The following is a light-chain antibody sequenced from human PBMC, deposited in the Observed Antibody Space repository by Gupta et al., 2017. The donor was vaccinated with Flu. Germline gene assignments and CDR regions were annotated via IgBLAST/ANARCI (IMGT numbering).Light chain of an antibody. J-gene: IGLJ3*02. V-gene: IGLV2-14*01. CDR3: SSYTSSSTNWV. Sequence: QSALTQPASVSGSPGQPITISRTGTSSDVGGYNYVSWYQQHPGKAPKLMIYEVSNRPSGVSNRFSGSKSGNTASLTISGLQAEDEADYYCSSYTSSSTNWVFGGGTKLTVL. CDR2: EVS. CDR1: SSDVGGYNY.